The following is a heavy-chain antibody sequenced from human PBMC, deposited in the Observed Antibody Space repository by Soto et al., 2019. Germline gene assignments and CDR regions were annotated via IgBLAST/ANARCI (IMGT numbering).Heavy chain of an antibody. V-gene: IGHV1-8*01. CDR3: VSLRTYCISTSCYYGIDV. CDR1: GYTFTSYD. J-gene: IGHJ6*02. CDR2: MNPNSGNT. Sequence: QVQLVQSGAEVKKPGASVKVSCKASGYTFTSYDINWVRQATGQGLEWMGWMNPNSGNTGYEQKFQGRVTMTRNTSISTAYMELSRLRSEDTAVYYCVSLRTYCISTSCYYGIDVWGQGTTVPVSS. D-gene: IGHD2-2*01.